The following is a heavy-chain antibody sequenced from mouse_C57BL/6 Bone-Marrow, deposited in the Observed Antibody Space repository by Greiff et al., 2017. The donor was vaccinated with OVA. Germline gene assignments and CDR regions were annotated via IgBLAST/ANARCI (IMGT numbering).Heavy chain of an antibody. Sequence: QVQLKESGAELARPGASVKLSCKASGYTFTSYGISWVKQRTGQGLEWIGEIYPRSGNTYYNEKFKGKATLTADKSSSTAYMELRSLTSEDSAVHFCARGYDYGSFGYWGQGTTLTVSS. CDR3: ARGYDYGSFGY. CDR1: GYTFTSYG. J-gene: IGHJ2*01. CDR2: IYPRSGNT. D-gene: IGHD2-4*01. V-gene: IGHV1-81*01.